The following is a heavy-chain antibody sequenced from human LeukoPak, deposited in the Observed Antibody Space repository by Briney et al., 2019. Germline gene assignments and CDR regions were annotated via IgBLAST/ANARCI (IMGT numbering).Heavy chain of an antibody. J-gene: IGHJ4*02. CDR2: IWYDGSNK. V-gene: IGHV3-33*01. CDR1: GFIFSSYG. CDR3: ARGGRGYSGYEPFDY. D-gene: IGHD5-12*01. Sequence: GGSLRLSCAASGFIFSSYGMHWVRQAPGKGLEWVAVIWYDGSNKYYADSVKGRFTISRDNSKNTVYLQMNSLRAEDTAVYYCARGGRGYSGYEPFDYWGQGTLVTVSS.